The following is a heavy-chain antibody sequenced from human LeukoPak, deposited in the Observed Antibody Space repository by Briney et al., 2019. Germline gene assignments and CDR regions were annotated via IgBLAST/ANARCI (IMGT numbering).Heavy chain of an antibody. CDR3: AKLWAAAGTRDY. J-gene: IGHJ4*02. CDR1: GFTFSSYS. CDR2: ISSSSSYI. Sequence: GGSLRLSCAASGFTFSSYSMNWVRQAPGKGLEWVSSISSSSSYIYYADSVKGRFTISRDNSKNTLYLQMNSPRAEDTAVYYCAKLWAAAGTRDYWGQGTLVTVSS. V-gene: IGHV3-21*01. D-gene: IGHD6-13*01.